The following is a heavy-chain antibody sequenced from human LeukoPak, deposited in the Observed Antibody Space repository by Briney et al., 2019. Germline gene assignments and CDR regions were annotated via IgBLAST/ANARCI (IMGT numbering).Heavy chain of an antibody. J-gene: IGHJ3*02. Sequence: GGSLRLSCVASGFTFSSYSMNWVRQAPGKGLEWVSYISSSSSTIYYADSVKGRFTISRDNSKNTLYLQMNSLRAEDTAVYYCAKVVYGGLDAFDIWGQGTMVTVSS. CDR2: ISSSSSTI. V-gene: IGHV3-48*01. CDR1: GFTFSSYS. CDR3: AKVVYGGLDAFDI. D-gene: IGHD4-23*01.